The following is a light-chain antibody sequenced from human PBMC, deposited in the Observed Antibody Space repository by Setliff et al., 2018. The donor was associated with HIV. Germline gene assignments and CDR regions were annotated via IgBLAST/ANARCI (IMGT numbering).Light chain of an antibody. CDR2: EVT. CDR1: SSDVGGYNY. CDR3: TSVTNSDSHYV. J-gene: IGLJ1*01. Sequence: SALAQPASVSGSPGQSITISCTGTSSDVGGYNYVSWYQQHPGKAPKLILYEVTYRPSGVSNRFSGSKSGSTASLTISGLQADDEVDYYCTSVTNSDSHYVFGSGTKVTVL. V-gene: IGLV2-14*01.